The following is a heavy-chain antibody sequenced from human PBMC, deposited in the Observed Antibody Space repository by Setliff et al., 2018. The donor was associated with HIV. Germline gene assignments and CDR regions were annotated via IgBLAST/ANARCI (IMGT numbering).Heavy chain of an antibody. D-gene: IGHD2-2*01. Sequence: SETLSLTCTVSGGSISGGGYYWSWIRQHPGKGLDWIGDIYYIGNTDYNPSLNSRVTLSADTSKNQLSLRLSSVTAVDTGVYYCAKTVPHSTAQDAFDIWGQGTMVTVSS. CDR2: IYYIGNT. V-gene: IGHV4-31*03. J-gene: IGHJ3*02. CDR3: AKTVPHSTAQDAFDI. CDR1: GGSISGGGYY.